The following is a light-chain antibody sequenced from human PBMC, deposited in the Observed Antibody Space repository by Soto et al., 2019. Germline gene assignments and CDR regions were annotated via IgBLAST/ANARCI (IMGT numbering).Light chain of an antibody. Sequence: QSALTQPASVSGSPGQSITISCTGTSSDVGAYDFVSWYQHYPGKAPKLVTFDVTHRPPGISDRFSGSKSANTASLTTSGLQAEDEAFYYGSSYTTRSTLGFGGGTKVTVL. CDR1: SSDVGAYDF. J-gene: IGLJ2*01. CDR3: SSYTTRSTLG. V-gene: IGLV2-14*01. CDR2: DVT.